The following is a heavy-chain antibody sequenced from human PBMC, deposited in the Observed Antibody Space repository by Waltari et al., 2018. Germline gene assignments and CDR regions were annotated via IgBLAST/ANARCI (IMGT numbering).Heavy chain of an antibody. CDR2: IKQDASEK. CDR1: GFTFNNYW. D-gene: IGHD6-19*01. CDR3: AASVGVAPNY. J-gene: IGHJ4*01. Sequence: EVQLVESGGDLVQPGGSLRLSCAASGFTFNNYWMTWVRQAPGKGLEWVANIKQDASEKYYVDSVKGRFTISRDNTKNSLYLQMNSLRAEDTAVYYCAASVGVAPNYWGHGTRVTVSS. V-gene: IGHV3-7*01.